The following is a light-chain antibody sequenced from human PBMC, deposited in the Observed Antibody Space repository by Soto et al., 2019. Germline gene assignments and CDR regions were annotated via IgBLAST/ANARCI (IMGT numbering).Light chain of an antibody. J-gene: IGKJ1*01. CDR1: QSINNN. V-gene: IGKV3-11*01. CDR3: HQRKSWPRT. Sequence: EILMTQSPATLSVSPGERATLSCRASQSINNNLAWYQQKPGQAPRLLIYDTSNRATGIPARFSGSGSGTDFTLTISSLEPEDFAVYYCHQRKSWPRTFGQGTKVDIK. CDR2: DTS.